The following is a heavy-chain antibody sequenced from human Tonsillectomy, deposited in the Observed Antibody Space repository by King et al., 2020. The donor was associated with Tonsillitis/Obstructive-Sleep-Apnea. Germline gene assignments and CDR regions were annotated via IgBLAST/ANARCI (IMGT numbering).Heavy chain of an antibody. J-gene: IGHJ3*02. CDR1: RFTFSSYA. CDR2: ISSNGGST. Sequence: VQLVESGGGLVQPGGSLRLSCAASRFTFSSYAMHWVRQAPGKGLEYVSAISSNGGSTYYANSVKGRFTISRDNSKNTLYLQMGSLRAEDMAVYYCATRLGDLSDAFDIWGQGTMVTVSS. CDR3: ATRLGDLSDAFDI. V-gene: IGHV3-64*01. D-gene: IGHD6-25*01.